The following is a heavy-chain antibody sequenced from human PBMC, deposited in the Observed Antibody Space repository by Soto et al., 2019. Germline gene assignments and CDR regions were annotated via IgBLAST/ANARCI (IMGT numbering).Heavy chain of an antibody. D-gene: IGHD6-13*01. CDR3: AIRHVYSSSWTFDS. CDR2: ISGSGGRT. Sequence: PGGSLRLSCAASGFTFSNYAMSWVRQAPGKGLEWVSAISGSGGRTYYADPVKGRFTISRDNSKNTLYLQMNSLRAEDTAVYYCAIRHVYSSSWTFDSWGQGTLVTVSS. CDR1: GFTFSNYA. V-gene: IGHV3-23*01. J-gene: IGHJ4*02.